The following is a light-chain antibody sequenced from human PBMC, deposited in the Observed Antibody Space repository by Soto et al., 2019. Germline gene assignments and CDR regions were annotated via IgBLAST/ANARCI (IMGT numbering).Light chain of an antibody. CDR1: SSNIGAGYD. CDR2: GNS. CDR3: QSYDSSLSAVV. Sequence: QSVLTQPPSVSGAPGQRVTISCTGSSSNIGAGYDVHWYQQLPGTAPKLLIYGNSNRPSGVPDRFSGSKSGPSASLAITGLKAEDEADYYCQSYDSSLSAVVFGGGTKLTAL. J-gene: IGLJ2*01. V-gene: IGLV1-40*01.